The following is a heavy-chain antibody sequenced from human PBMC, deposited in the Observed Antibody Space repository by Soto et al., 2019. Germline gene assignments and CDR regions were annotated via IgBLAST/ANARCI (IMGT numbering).Heavy chain of an antibody. D-gene: IGHD6-19*01. V-gene: IGHV1-18*01. Sequence: VASVKVSCKASGGTFSSYAISWVRQAPGQGLEWMGWISAYNGNTYHAQKLQGRVTMTTDTSTSTAYMELRSLRSDDTAVYYCARDLGGWEDYWGQGTLVTVSS. J-gene: IGHJ4*02. CDR3: ARDLGGWEDY. CDR1: GGTFSSYA. CDR2: ISAYNGNT.